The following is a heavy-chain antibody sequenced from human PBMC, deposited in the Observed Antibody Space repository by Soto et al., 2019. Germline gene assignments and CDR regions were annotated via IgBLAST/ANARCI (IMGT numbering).Heavy chain of an antibody. J-gene: IGHJ5*02. CDR1: GLSISSSTYY. V-gene: IGHV4-39*01. CDR3: ASSGWFDP. CDR2: IYYSGST. Sequence: SETLSLTCPFSGLSISSSTYYWGWIRKPPGKGLEWIGTIYYSGSTYYNPSLKSRVTISVDTSKNQFSLKLSSVTAADTAVYYCASSGWFDPWGQGTLVTVSS.